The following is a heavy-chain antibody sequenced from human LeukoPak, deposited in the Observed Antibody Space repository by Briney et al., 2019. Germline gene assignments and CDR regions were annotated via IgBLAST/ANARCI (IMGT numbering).Heavy chain of an antibody. J-gene: IGHJ6*02. CDR3: ARRSHCDVGSCPPV. D-gene: IGHD1-26*01. V-gene: IGHV4-39*01. CDR2: IYYGGET. CDR1: GDSISSTYYY. Sequence: PSETLSLTCTVSGDSISSTYYYWVWIRQPPGKGLEWIGSIYYGGETYYNPSLRSRVTISSDTSKNQFSLSLNSVTATDTAMYYCARRSHCDVGSCPPVWGQGTTVTVSS.